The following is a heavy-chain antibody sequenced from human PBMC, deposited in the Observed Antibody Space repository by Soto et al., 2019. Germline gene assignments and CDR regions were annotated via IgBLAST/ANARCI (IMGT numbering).Heavy chain of an antibody. J-gene: IGHJ4*02. CDR1: GVSINAFY. V-gene: IGHV4-59*01. CDR2: LYDSGNT. Sequence: SETLSLTCSVSGVSINAFYWSWIRQPPGKEPQWMGYLYDSGNTNYNPSLMGRVTMSVDESKTQFSLKLKSVTAADTAVYYCARGIWAAGSVIDHWGQGALVTVSS. D-gene: IGHD3-10*01. CDR3: ARGIWAAGSVIDH.